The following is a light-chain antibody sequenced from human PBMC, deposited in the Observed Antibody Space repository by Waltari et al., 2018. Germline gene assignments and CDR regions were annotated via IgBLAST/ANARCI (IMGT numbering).Light chain of an antibody. Sequence: VIMTQSPAILSLSPGERATLSCRASQSVSSHLAWYQQKPGQAPRLLIYGASSRATGIPDRFSGSGSGTDFTLIISSLEPEDVGVYHCYQHSSGYSFGQWTKVEIK. V-gene: IGKV3-11*01. CDR3: YQHSSGYS. J-gene: IGKJ2*03. CDR2: GAS. CDR1: QSVSSH.